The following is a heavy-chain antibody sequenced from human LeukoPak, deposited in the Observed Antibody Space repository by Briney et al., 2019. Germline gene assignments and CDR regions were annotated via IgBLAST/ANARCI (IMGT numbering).Heavy chain of an antibody. D-gene: IGHD4/OR15-4a*01. CDR1: GGSISSSSYY. CDR3: ARMGAYYYYMDV. Sequence: SETLSLTCTVSGGSISSSSYYWGWIRQPPGKGLEWIGSIYYSGSTYYNPSLKSRVTISVDTSKNQFSLKLSSVTAADTAVYYCARMGAYYYYMDVWGKGTTVTVSS. V-gene: IGHV4-39*07. J-gene: IGHJ6*03. CDR2: IYYSGST.